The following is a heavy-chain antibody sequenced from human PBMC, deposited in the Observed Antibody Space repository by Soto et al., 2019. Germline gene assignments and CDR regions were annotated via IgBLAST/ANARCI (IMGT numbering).Heavy chain of an antibody. CDR1: GGSFRGYY. Sequence: WETLSLTCAVYGGSFRGYYGSWIRQPPGKGLEWIGEINHSGSTNYNPSLKSRVTISVDTSKNQFSLKLSSVTAADTAVYYCARGQVYYDFWSGYYGSYYGMDVWGQGTTVTVSS. J-gene: IGHJ6*02. V-gene: IGHV4-34*01. D-gene: IGHD3-3*01. CDR2: INHSGST. CDR3: ARGQVYYDFWSGYYGSYYGMDV.